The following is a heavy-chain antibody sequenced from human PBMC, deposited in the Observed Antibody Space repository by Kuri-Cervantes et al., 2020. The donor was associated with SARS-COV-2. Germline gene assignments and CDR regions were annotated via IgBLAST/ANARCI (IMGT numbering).Heavy chain of an antibody. CDR1: GGTFSSYS. D-gene: IGHD3-3*01. CDR2: IIPVIGST. CDR3: ARDLGVPSDTIPGAGAFDI. J-gene: IGHJ3*02. V-gene: IGHV1-69*08. Sequence: SVKVSCKASGGTFSSYSITWVRQAPGQGLEWMGRIIPVIGSTHYAQKFQGRVTMTRDTSTSTVYMELSSLRSEDTAVYYCARDLGVPSDTIPGAGAFDIWGQGTMVTVSS.